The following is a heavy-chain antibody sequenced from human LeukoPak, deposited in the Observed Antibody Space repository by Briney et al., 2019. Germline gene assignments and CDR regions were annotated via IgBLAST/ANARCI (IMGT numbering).Heavy chain of an antibody. Sequence: SETLSLTCTVSGGSISSYYWSWIRQPPGKGLEWIGYIYYSGSTTYNPSLKSRVTISVDTTKNQSSPKLSSVTAADTAVYYCARLAVAGTLVRWFDPWGQGTLVTVSS. CDR1: GGSISSYY. CDR2: IYYSGST. D-gene: IGHD6-19*01. J-gene: IGHJ5*02. CDR3: ARLAVAGTLVRWFDP. V-gene: IGHV4-59*08.